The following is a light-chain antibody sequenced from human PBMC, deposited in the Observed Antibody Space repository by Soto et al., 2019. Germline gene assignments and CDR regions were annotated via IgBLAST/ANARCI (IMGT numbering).Light chain of an antibody. CDR2: EGT. CDR3: CSFAGSSIWV. J-gene: IGLJ3*02. Sequence: QSALTQPASVSGSPGQSITISCTGTSSNIGTYNLVSWYQRHPGKAPKLIIYEGTKRPSGISYRFSGSKSANTASLTISGLQAEDEADYYCCSFAGSSIWVYGGGTKLTV. V-gene: IGLV2-23*01. CDR1: SSNIGTYNL.